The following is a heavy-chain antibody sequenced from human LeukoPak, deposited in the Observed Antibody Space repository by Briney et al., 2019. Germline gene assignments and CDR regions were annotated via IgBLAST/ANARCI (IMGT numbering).Heavy chain of an antibody. Sequence: YPSETLSLTCTVSGGSISSHYWSWIRQPPGKGLEWIGYIYYSGSTNYNPSLKSRVTISVDTSKNQFSLKLSSVTAADTAVYYCARLKDTYYDFWSGYSWFDPWGQGTLVTVSS. D-gene: IGHD3-3*01. V-gene: IGHV4-59*08. CDR1: GGSISSHY. J-gene: IGHJ5*02. CDR3: ARLKDTYYDFWSGYSWFDP. CDR2: IYYSGST.